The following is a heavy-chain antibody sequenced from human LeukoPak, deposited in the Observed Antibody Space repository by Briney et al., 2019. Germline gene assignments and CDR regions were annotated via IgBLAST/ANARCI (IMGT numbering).Heavy chain of an antibody. D-gene: IGHD3-9*01. J-gene: IGHJ5*02. CDR1: GGTFSSYA. CDR3: ARVLSYYDILTGSIYYNWFDP. Sequence: EASVKVSCKASGGTFSSYAISWVRQAPGQGLGWMGGIIPIFGTANYAQKFQGRVTITADESTSTAHMELSSLRSEDTAVYYCARVLSYYDILTGSIYYNWFDPWGQGTLVTVSS. CDR2: IIPIFGTA. V-gene: IGHV1-69*13.